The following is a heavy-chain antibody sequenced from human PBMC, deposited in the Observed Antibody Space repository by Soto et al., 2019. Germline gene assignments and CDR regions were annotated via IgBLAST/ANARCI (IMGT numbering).Heavy chain of an antibody. Sequence: GGSLRLSCAASGFTFSDYYMSWIRQAPGKGLEWVSYISSSGSTIYYADSVKGRFTISRDNAKNSLYLQMNSLRAEDTAVYYCARDYFVSSSSPFDYWGQGTLVTVSS. V-gene: IGHV3-11*01. CDR2: ISSSGSTI. D-gene: IGHD6-6*01. CDR3: ARDYFVSSSSPFDY. J-gene: IGHJ4*02. CDR1: GFTFSDYY.